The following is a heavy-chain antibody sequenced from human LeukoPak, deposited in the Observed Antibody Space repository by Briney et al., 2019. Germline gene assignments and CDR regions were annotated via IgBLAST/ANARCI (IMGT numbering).Heavy chain of an antibody. J-gene: IGHJ5*02. CDR1: GGSITSSY. CDR3: ARGRYSAGDNWFDP. D-gene: IGHD3-9*01. Sequence: SETLSLTCTVSGGSITSSYWSWIRQSPGKGLEWIGYIHYTGSINYNPSLKSRVTMLIDTSKNQFSLKLSSVTAAGTAVYYCARGRYSAGDNWFDPWGQGTLVTVSS. V-gene: IGHV4-59*01. CDR2: IHYTGSI.